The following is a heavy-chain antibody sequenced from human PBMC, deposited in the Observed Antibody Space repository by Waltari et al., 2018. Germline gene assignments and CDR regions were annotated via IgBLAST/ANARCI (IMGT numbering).Heavy chain of an antibody. CDR3: ARGPYDYVWGSYRKYFDY. V-gene: IGHV4-34*01. CDR1: GGSFSGYN. J-gene: IGHJ4*02. CDR2: INQSGST. Sequence: QVQLQQWGAGLLKPSETLSLTCAVYGGSFSGYNWTWIRQPPGQGLEWIGEINQSGSTNYNPSLMSRVTISVDTSKNQFALKLSSVTAADTAVYYCARGPYDYVWGSYRKYFDYWGQGTLVTVSS. D-gene: IGHD3-16*02.